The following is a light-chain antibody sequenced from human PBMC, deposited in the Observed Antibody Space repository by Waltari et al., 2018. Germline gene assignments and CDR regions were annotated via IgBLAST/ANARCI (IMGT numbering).Light chain of an antibody. CDR1: QSFSSGY. CDR2: GIS. V-gene: IGKV3-20*01. CDR3: QHYDNSPPWT. Sequence: EIVSAQSPGTLSLSPGERATLSCRASQSFSSGYLAWYQQRPGQAPRLRIYGISSRATGIPDRFSGSGSGTDFTLTISRLEPEDFAVYYCQHYDNSPPWTFGQGTKVEIK. J-gene: IGKJ1*01.